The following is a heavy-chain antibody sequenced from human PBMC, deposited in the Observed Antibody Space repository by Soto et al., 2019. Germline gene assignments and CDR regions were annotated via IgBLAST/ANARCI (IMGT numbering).Heavy chain of an antibody. CDR2: ISGSAAST. CDR1: GFTFSGYA. V-gene: IGHV3-23*01. Sequence: EVQLLGSGGGLVQPGGSLRLSCAASGFTFSGYAMSWVRQAPGKGLEWVSGISGSAASTNYADSVKGRFTISRDSSKSTLYLQMNSLRAEDTAVYYCAKDVHYDILTGIEYFHHWAQGTLVTVSS. J-gene: IGHJ1*01. CDR3: AKDVHYDILTGIEYFHH. D-gene: IGHD3-9*01.